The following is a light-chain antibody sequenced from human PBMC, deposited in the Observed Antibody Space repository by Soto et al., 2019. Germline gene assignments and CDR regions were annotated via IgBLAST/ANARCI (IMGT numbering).Light chain of an antibody. CDR3: HHDPRAHAVT. CDR1: QSVGTR. Sequence: EIVLTQTPRTLFLSAGGIDPGSCRAAQSVGTRLAWYQHKTGQAPRLLISGSSSRATGIPDRFTGSGSETSVTHTILRLEPEGCALYYIHHDPRAHAVTVGRGTRLEIK. CDR2: GSS. V-gene: IGKV3-20*01. J-gene: IGKJ5*01.